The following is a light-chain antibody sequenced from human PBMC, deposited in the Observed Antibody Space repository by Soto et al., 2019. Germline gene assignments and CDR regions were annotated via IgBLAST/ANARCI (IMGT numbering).Light chain of an antibody. Sequence: DIHMTQFPSSLSASVGDRVTITCRASQGISNDLGGYQQKPGKAPKRLIYAASSLQSGVTSTFSGSGSGTEFILAISSLQPEDSATFYCLQQSTYPLTFGQGTKVEIK. CDR1: QGISND. J-gene: IGKJ1*01. CDR3: LQQSTYPLT. CDR2: AAS. V-gene: IGKV1-17*01.